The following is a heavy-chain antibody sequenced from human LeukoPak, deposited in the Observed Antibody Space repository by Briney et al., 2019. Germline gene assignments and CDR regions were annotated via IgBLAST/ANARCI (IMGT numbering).Heavy chain of an antibody. CDR3: ASGQLSGKGFDY. CDR1: GFTVSGNY. CDR2: IYTSGSA. V-gene: IGHV3-66*01. Sequence: GGSLRLSCAASGFTVSGNYMTWVRQAPGKGLEWVSVIYTSGSADYGDSVKGRFIISRDTSKNTVNLQMNSLRAEDTAVYYCASGQLSGKGFDYWGQGTLVTVSS. D-gene: IGHD1-26*01. J-gene: IGHJ4*02.